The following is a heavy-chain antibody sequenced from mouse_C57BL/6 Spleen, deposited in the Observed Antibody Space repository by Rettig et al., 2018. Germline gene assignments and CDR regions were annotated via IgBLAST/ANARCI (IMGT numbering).Heavy chain of an antibody. Sequence: DNYATHYAESVKGRFTISRDDSKSSVYLQMNNLRAEDTGIYYCTGSSQTYYFDYWGQGTTLTVSS. CDR3: TGSSQTYYFDY. V-gene: IGHV6-3*01. J-gene: IGHJ2*01. D-gene: IGHD1-1*01. CDR2: DNYAT.